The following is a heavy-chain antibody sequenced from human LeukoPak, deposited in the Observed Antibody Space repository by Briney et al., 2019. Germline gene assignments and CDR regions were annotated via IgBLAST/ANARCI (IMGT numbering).Heavy chain of an antibody. J-gene: IGHJ4*02. V-gene: IGHV3-23*01. CDR1: GFTFSSYA. D-gene: IGHD3-9*01. Sequence: PGGSLRLSCAASGFTFSSYAMSWVRQAPGKGLEWVSAISGSGGSTYYADSVKGRFTISRDNSKNTLYLQMNSLRAEDTAVYYCASNYDILTGYYDPNDYWGQGTLVTVSS. CDR3: ASNYDILTGYYDPNDY. CDR2: ISGSGGST.